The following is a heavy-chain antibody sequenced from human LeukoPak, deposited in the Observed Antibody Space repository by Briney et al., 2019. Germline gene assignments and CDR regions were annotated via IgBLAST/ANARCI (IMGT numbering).Heavy chain of an antibody. V-gene: IGHV3-7*05. CDR2: INLDGTER. CDR1: GFTFSYFW. J-gene: IGHJ4*02. CDR3: ARDNVGSTPFDY. D-gene: IGHD1-26*01. Sequence: PGGSERLFCAAAGFTFSYFWMSWVRQAPGKGLEWVANINLDGTERHYVDSVKGRFTISRDNARKSLYLQMNSLRDEDTAVYYCARDNVGSTPFDYWGQGT.